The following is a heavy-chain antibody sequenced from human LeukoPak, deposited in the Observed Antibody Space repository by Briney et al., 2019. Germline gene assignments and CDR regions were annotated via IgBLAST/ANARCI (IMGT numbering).Heavy chain of an antibody. V-gene: IGHV4-31*03. Sequence: SQTLSLTCTVSGGSISSGGYYWSWIRQHPEKGLEWIGYIYYSGSTYYNPSLKSRVTISVDTSKNQFSLKLSSVTAADTAVYYCARAPVVVVAVDYWGQGTLVTVSS. D-gene: IGHD2-15*01. CDR1: GGSISSGGYY. CDR3: ARAPVVVVAVDY. J-gene: IGHJ4*02. CDR2: IYYSGST.